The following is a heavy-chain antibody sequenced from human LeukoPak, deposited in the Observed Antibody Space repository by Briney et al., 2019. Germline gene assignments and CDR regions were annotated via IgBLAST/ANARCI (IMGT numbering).Heavy chain of an antibody. CDR2: ISAYNGNT. D-gene: IGHD2-15*01. Sequence: ASVKVSCKASGYTFTSYGISWVRQAPGQGLEWMGWISAYNGNTNYAQKLQGRVTMTTDTSTSTAYMELRSLRSDDTAVYYCATYGLGYCSGGSCYSPLELGYWGQGTLVTVSS. V-gene: IGHV1-18*04. J-gene: IGHJ4*02. CDR3: ATYGLGYCSGGSCYSPLELGY. CDR1: GYTFTSYG.